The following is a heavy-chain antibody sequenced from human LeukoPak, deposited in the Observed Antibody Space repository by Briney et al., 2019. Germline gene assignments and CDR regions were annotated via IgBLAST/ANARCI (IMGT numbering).Heavy chain of an antibody. D-gene: IGHD1-26*01. CDR1: GGSISRYY. CDR2: IYSTGST. J-gene: IGHJ4*02. V-gene: IGHV4-59*08. Sequence: SETLSLTCTVSGGSISRYYWSWIRQPPGKGLEWIGYIYSTGSTNSNPSLNSRVTISVDTSNNQFSLKLRSMTAADTAVYFCARHESAVGALFYWGQGTLVTVSS. CDR3: ARHESAVGALFY.